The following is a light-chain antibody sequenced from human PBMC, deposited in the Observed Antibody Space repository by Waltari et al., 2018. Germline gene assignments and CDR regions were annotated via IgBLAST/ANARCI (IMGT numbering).Light chain of an antibody. CDR2: AAS. V-gene: IGKV1-5*01. CDR3: QQYNSFPWT. J-gene: IGKJ1*01. Sequence: DIQMTQSPSTLSASAGDRGTITCRASQNINSWLAWYQQKPGKAPKLLIHAASSLQSGVPSRFSGGGSGTEFTLTISNLQPDDFATYYCQQYNSFPWTFGQGTKVEIK. CDR1: QNINSW.